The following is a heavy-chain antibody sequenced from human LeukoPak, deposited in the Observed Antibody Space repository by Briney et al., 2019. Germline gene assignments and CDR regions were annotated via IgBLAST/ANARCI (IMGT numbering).Heavy chain of an antibody. J-gene: IGHJ4*02. CDR3: ARGGTTVTSVFDY. Sequence: SVKVSCKASGGTFSSYGISWVRQAPGQGLEWMGCIIPIFGTAKYAQKFQDRVTITADESTSTAYMELSSLRSEDTALYYCARGGTTVTSVFDYWGQGTLVTVSS. CDR2: IIPIFGTA. CDR1: GGTFSSYG. V-gene: IGHV1-69*13. D-gene: IGHD4-11*01.